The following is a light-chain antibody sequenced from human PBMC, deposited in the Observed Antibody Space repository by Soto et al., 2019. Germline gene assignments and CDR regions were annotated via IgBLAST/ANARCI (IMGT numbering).Light chain of an antibody. Sequence: QSVLTQPASVSGSPGQSLTISCTGTSDDVGAYNLVSWYQQHPGQAPKVLIYKVTNRPSGVSNRFSASKSGNTASLTISGLQAEDEALYFCSSYTSNSRVFGTGTKLTVL. CDR1: SDDVGAYNL. CDR2: KVT. CDR3: SSYTSNSRV. V-gene: IGLV2-14*03. J-gene: IGLJ1*01.